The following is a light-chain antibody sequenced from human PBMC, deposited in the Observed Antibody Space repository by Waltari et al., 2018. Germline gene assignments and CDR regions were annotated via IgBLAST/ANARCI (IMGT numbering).Light chain of an antibody. Sequence: DIVMTQSPDSLAVSLGERATINCKSSQSVLYSSNNKNYLAWYQQNTGQPPKLRIYWASTRESGVPDRFSGSGSGTDFTLTISSLQAEDVAVYYCQQYYTTPFTFGPGTKVDIK. J-gene: IGKJ3*01. V-gene: IGKV4-1*01. CDR2: WAS. CDR3: QQYYTTPFT. CDR1: QSVLYSSNNKNY.